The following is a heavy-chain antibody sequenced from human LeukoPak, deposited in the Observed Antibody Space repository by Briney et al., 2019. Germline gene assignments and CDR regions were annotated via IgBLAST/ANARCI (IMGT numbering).Heavy chain of an antibody. CDR3: AKDRGSGYSYGYATDY. CDR2: IRYDGSNK. Sequence: GGSLRLSCAASGFTFSSYGMHWVRQAPGKGLEWVAFIRYDGSNKYYADSVKGRFTISRDNSKNTLYLQMNSLRAEDTAVYYCAKDRGSGYSYGYATDYWGQGTLVTVSS. V-gene: IGHV3-30*02. CDR1: GFTFSSYG. J-gene: IGHJ4*02. D-gene: IGHD5-18*01.